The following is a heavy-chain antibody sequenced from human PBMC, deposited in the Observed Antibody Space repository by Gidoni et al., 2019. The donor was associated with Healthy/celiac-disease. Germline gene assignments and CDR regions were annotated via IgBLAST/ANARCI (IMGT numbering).Heavy chain of an antibody. CDR3: ARVFATPLDYGSGSYYQHTPDAFDI. D-gene: IGHD3-10*01. Sequence: EVQLVESGGDLVQPGGSLRLSCAASGFTFSSYWLSWVRQAPGKGLEWVANIKQDGSEKYYVDSVKGRFTISRDNAKNSLYLQMNSLRAEDTAVYYCARVFATPLDYGSGSYYQHTPDAFDIWGQGTMVTVSS. CDR1: GFTFSSYW. V-gene: IGHV3-7*03. CDR2: IKQDGSEK. J-gene: IGHJ3*02.